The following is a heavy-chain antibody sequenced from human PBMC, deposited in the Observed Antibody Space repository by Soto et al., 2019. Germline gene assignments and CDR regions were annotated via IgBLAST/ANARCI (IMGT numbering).Heavy chain of an antibody. V-gene: IGHV4-59*01. CDR3: ARDFAYFDS. Sequence: SETLSLTCTVSGGSISSYYWSWIRQPPGKGLEWIGYIYYSGSTNYNPPLKSRVSISMDTSKNQFSLNLDSVTAADTAVYFCARDFAYFDSWGQGTLVTVSS. CDR2: IYYSGST. D-gene: IGHD3-3*01. J-gene: IGHJ4*02. CDR1: GGSISSYY.